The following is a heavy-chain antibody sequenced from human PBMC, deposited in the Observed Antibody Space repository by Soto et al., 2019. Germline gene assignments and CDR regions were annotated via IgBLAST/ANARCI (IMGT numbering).Heavy chain of an antibody. CDR2: INPNSGGT. J-gene: IGHJ6*02. Sequence: ASVKVSCKASGYTFTGYYMHWVRQAPGQGLEWMGWINPNSGGTNYAQKFQGWVTMTRDTSISTAYMELSRLRSDDTAVYYCARDFLGIAAAGTPMEGMDVWGQGTTVTVSS. D-gene: IGHD6-13*01. CDR1: GYTFTGYY. V-gene: IGHV1-2*04. CDR3: ARDFLGIAAAGTPMEGMDV.